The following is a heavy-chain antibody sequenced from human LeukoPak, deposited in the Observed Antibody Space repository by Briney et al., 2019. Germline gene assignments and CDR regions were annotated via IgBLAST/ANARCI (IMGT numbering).Heavy chain of an antibody. CDR2: IDWDDDK. CDR1: GFPLSTSGMC. V-gene: IGHV2-70*20. J-gene: IGHJ4*02. D-gene: IGHD1-26*01. CDR3: ARSHYHEYYFDY. Sequence: SGPALVKPTQTLTLTCTFSGFPLSTSGMCVSWVRQPPGEALEWLALIDWDDDKYYSTSLKTRLTISKDTSKNQVVLTMTNMDPVDTATYYCARSHYHEYYFDYWGQGTLVTVSS.